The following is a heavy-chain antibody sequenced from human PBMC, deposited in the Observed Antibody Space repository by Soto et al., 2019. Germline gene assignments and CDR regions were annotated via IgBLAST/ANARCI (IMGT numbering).Heavy chain of an antibody. CDR1: GLTFDDYA. V-gene: IGHV3-9*01. CDR2: ISWNSGSI. Sequence: GGSLRLSCAASGLTFDDYAMHWVRQAPGKGLEWVSGISWNSGSIGYADSVKGRFTISRDNAKNSLYLQMNCLRAEDTALYYCAKDMVSYGSSDMDVWGQGTTVTVSS. CDR3: AKDMVSYGSSDMDV. D-gene: IGHD5-18*01. J-gene: IGHJ6*02.